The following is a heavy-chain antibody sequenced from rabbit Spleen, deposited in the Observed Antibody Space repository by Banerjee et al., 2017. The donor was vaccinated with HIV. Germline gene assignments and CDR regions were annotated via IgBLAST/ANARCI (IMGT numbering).Heavy chain of an antibody. CDR2: IDTSSGNT. J-gene: IGHJ4*01. V-gene: IGHV1S43*01. Sequence: QEQLVESGGGLVQPEGSQTLTCKASGFDFTSTYYMCWVGQAPGKGLEWIACIDTSSGNTAYATWAKGRFTISRSTSLNTVTLQMTSLTVADTATYFCARAGVVGSTYPYYFTLWGPGTLVTVS. CDR1: GFDFTSTYY. CDR3: ARAGVVGSTYPYYFTL. D-gene: IGHD8-1*01.